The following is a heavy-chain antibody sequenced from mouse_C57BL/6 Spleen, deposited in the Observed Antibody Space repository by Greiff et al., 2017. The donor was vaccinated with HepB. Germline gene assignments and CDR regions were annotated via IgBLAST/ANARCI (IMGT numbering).Heavy chain of an antibody. Sequence: VQLQQSGPELVKPGASVKISCKASGYSFTSYYIHWVKQRPGQGLEWIGWIYPGSGNTKYNEKFKGKATLTADTSSSTAYMQLSSLTSEDSAVYYCARSGYYSNYVGFAYWGQGTLVTVSA. CDR3: ARSGYYSNYVGFAY. D-gene: IGHD2-5*01. CDR1: GYSFTSYY. V-gene: IGHV1-66*01. CDR2: IYPGSGNT. J-gene: IGHJ3*01.